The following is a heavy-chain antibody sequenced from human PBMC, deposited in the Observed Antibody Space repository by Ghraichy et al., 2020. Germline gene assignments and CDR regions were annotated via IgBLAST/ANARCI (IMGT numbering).Heavy chain of an antibody. D-gene: IGHD5-18*01. J-gene: IGHJ4*02. V-gene: IGHV2-26*01. CDR3: ARIPGGYSYGFGDY. CDR2: IFSTDEK. Sequence: SGPTLVKPTETLTLTCTVSGFSLTNAKMGVSWIRQPPGKALEWLAHIFSTDEKSYSTSLKNRLTISKDISKSQVVLTVTNMDPVDTATYYCARIPGGYSYGFGDYWGRGTLVTVSS. CDR1: GFSLTNAKMG.